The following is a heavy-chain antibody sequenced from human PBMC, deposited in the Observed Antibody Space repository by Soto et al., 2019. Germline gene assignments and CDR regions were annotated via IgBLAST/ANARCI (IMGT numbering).Heavy chain of an antibody. D-gene: IGHD1-7*01. V-gene: IGHV1-3*01. Sequence: QVQLVQSGAEVKKPGASVKVSCKTSGYTYTEYPIHWVRQAPGQGLEWMGWINVGNGNAKYSQKFQGRVTMTRDTSESTVYMELSSLGSEDTAVYYCTSSSDRGYWGQGTLVTVSS. CDR2: INVGNGNA. CDR3: TSSSDRGY. CDR1: GYTYTEYP. J-gene: IGHJ4*02.